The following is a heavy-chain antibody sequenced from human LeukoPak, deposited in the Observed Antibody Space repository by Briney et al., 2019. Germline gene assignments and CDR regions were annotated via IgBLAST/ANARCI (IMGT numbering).Heavy chain of an antibody. J-gene: IGHJ4*02. D-gene: IGHD2-15*01. CDR3: AKRSCSGGRCYFDY. CDR2: INWNSGST. CDR1: GFTFNNYA. V-gene: IGHV3-9*01. Sequence: GGSLRLSCAASGFTFNNYAMYWVRQVPGKGLEWVSGINWNSGSTVYADSVKGRFTISRDSSKNALYLQMNSLRAEDTAFYYCAKRSCSGGRCYFDYWGQGTLVTVSS.